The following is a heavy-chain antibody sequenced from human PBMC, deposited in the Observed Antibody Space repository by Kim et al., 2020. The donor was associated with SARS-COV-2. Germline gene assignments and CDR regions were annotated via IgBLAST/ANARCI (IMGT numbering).Heavy chain of an antibody. D-gene: IGHD3-3*01. CDR3: AREPPYYDFWSGYLDY. J-gene: IGHJ4*02. Sequence: SETLSLTCTVSGYSISSGYYWGWIRQPPGKGLEWIGSIYHSGSTYYNPSLKSRVTISVDTSKNQFSLKLSSVTAADTAVYYCAREPPYYDFWSGYLDYWGQGTLVTVSS. CDR2: IYHSGST. CDR1: GYSISSGYY. V-gene: IGHV4-38-2*02.